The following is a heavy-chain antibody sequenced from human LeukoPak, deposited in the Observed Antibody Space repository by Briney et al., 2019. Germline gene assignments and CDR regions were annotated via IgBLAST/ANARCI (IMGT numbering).Heavy chain of an antibody. CDR2: MNPNSGNT. CDR3: ARGRWELLWFGELSSGLAV. V-gene: IGHV1-8*01. J-gene: IGHJ6*02. Sequence: ASVKVSRKASGYTFTSYDINWVRQATGQGLEWMGWMNPNSGNTGYAQKFQGRVTMTRNTSISTAYMELSSLRSEDTAVYYCARGRWELLWFGELSSGLAVWGQGTTVTVSS. D-gene: IGHD3-10*01. CDR1: GYTFTSYD.